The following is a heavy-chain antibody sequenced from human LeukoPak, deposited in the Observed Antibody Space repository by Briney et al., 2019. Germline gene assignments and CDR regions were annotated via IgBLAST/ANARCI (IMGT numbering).Heavy chain of an antibody. CDR1: GFTFSRYS. D-gene: IGHD3-22*01. J-gene: IGHJ5*02. V-gene: IGHV3-21*01. CDR3: ARDLRRSGRYYYDSSGFDP. Sequence: GGPLRLSCAASGFTFSRYSMNWVRQAPGKGLECVSSISSSSSYIYYADSVKGRFTISRDNAKNLLYLQMNSLRAEDTAVYYCARDLRRSGRYYYDSSGFDPWGQGTLVTVSS. CDR2: ISSSSSYI.